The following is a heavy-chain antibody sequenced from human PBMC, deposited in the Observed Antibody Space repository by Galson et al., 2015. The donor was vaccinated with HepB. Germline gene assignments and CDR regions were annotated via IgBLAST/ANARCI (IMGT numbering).Heavy chain of an antibody. CDR1: GFRFTKYS. D-gene: IGHD3-16*01. CDR2: IIGGGERT. V-gene: IGHV3-23*01. CDR3: AKVAILGATPHYFDY. Sequence: SLRLSCATSGFRFTKYSMSWVRQAPGKGLQWVSAIIGGGERTYYADSVKGRFTTSRDSSSNTVFLLMTSLRVDDTAVYYYAKVAILGATPHYFDYLGQGTLVTVSS. J-gene: IGHJ4*02.